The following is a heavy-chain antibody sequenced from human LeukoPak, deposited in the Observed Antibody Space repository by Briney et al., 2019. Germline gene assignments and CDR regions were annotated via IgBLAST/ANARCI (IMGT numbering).Heavy chain of an antibody. Sequence: GASVKVSCKASGGTFSSYAISWVRQAPGQGLEWMGGIIPIFGTANYAQKFQGRVTITTDESTSTAYMELSSPRAEDTAVYYCAKVSGGEHNFWSDFSQDKWFDPWGQGTLVTVSS. J-gene: IGHJ5*02. CDR1: GGTFSSYA. D-gene: IGHD3-3*01. CDR2: IIPIFGTA. CDR3: AKVSGGEHNFWSDFSQDKWFDP. V-gene: IGHV1-69*05.